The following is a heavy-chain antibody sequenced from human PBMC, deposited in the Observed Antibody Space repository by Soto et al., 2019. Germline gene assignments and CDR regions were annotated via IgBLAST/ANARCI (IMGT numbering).Heavy chain of an antibody. CDR1: GGSISSYY. V-gene: IGHV4-59*01. Sequence: PSETLSLTCTVSGGSISSYYLSWIRQPPGKGLEWIGYIYYSGSTNYNPSLKSRVTISVDTSKNQFSLKLSSVTAADTAVYYCARENSQLLGVDWFDPWGQGTLVTVSS. D-gene: IGHD2-2*01. CDR2: IYYSGST. CDR3: ARENSQLLGVDWFDP. J-gene: IGHJ5*02.